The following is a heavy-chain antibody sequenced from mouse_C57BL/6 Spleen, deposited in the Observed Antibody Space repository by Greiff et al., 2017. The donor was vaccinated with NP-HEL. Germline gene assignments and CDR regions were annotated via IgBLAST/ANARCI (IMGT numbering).Heavy chain of an antibody. CDR2: ISSGSSTI. D-gene: IGHD2-1*01. CDR3: ARQAIYYGTSYAMDY. Sequence: VQLKESGGGLVKPGGSLKLSCAASGFTFSDYGMHWVRQAPEKGLEWVAYISSGSSTIYYADTVKGRFTIARDNAKNTLFLQMTSLRSEDTAMYYCARQAIYYGTSYAMDYWGQGTSVTVSS. CDR1: GFTFSDYG. V-gene: IGHV5-17*01. J-gene: IGHJ4*01.